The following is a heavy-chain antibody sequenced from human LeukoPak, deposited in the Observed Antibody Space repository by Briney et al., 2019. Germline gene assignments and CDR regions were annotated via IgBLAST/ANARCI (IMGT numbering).Heavy chain of an antibody. CDR1: DLTVSSNY. CDR2: IYSGGST. V-gene: IGHV3-53*01. J-gene: IGHJ4*02. CDR3: ARDDYYDSGSYYNPLTY. D-gene: IGHD3-10*01. Sequence: PGGSLRLSCAASDLTVSSNYMSWVRQAPGKGLEWVSVIYSGGSTYYADSVEGRFTISRDNSKNTLYLQMNSLRAEDTAVYYCARDDYYDSGSYYNPLTYWGQGTLVTVSS.